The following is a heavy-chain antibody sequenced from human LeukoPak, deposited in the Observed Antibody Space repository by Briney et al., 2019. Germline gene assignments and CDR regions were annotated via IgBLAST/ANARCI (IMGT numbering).Heavy chain of an antibody. J-gene: IGHJ6*02. CDR2: INPGNSDT. CDR3: ARQLTMIRGYGMDV. V-gene: IGHV5-51*01. CDR1: GYSFTSYW. D-gene: IGHD3-10*01. Sequence: GESLKISCKASGYSFTSYWIDWVRQMPGKGLEWMRFINPGNSDTRYSPSFQGQVTISADKSISTAYLQWSSLKASDTAMYYCARQLTMIRGYGMDVWGQGTTVTASS.